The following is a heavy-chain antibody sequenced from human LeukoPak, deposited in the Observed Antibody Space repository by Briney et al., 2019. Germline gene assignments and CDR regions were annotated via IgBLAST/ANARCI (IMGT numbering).Heavy chain of an antibody. CDR1: GYTFTSYD. J-gene: IGHJ4*02. Sequence: ASVRVSCKASGYTFTSYDINWVRQAPGQGLEWMGWMNPNSGNTDYAQKFQGRVTITRNTSISTAYMELSSLRSEDTAVYYCARGKSDSSVYPDYWGQGTLVTVSS. V-gene: IGHV1-8*03. CDR2: MNPNSGNT. CDR3: ARGKSDSSVYPDY. D-gene: IGHD3-22*01.